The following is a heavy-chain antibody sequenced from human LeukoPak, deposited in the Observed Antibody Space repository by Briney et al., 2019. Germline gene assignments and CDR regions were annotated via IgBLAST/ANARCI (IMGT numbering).Heavy chain of an antibody. J-gene: IGHJ4*02. V-gene: IGHV3-30*02. D-gene: IGHD3-22*01. CDR1: GFTFSSYG. CDR2: IWYDGSNK. CDR3: AKGLDNYASSGPAY. Sequence: GGSLRLACAASGFTFSSYGMHWVRQAPGKGLEWVAVIWYDGSNKYYADSVKGRFTAPRDNSKNPLYLKMNSLRAADTAVYYCAKGLDNYASSGPAYWGQGTLVTVSS.